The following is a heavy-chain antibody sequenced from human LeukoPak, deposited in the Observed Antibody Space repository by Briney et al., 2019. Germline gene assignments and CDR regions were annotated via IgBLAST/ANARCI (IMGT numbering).Heavy chain of an antibody. V-gene: IGHV1-2*02. CDR2: INPNSGGT. CDR3: ARPHNSPYYYGSGGWDV. J-gene: IGHJ6*04. Sequence: ASVKVSCKASGYTFTGYYMHWVRQAPGQGLEWMGWINPNSGGTNYAQKFQGRVTMTRDTSISTAYMELSRLRSDDTAVYYCARPHNSPYYYGSGGWDVWGKGTTVTVSS. CDR1: GYTFTGYY. D-gene: IGHD3-10*01.